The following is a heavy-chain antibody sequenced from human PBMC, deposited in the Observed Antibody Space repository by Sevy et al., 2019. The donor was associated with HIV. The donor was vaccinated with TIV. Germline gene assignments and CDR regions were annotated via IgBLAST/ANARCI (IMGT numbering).Heavy chain of an antibody. D-gene: IGHD3-10*01. Sequence: GGSLRLSCAASEFTLSRYWMSWVRQAPGKGLEWVANINQVGSEKYYVDSVKGRFTISRDNAENSVYLQMNSLRAEDTALYYCGSGLMRYFDLWGRGTLVTVSS. CDR2: INQVGSEK. J-gene: IGHJ2*01. V-gene: IGHV3-7*01. CDR1: EFTLSRYW. CDR3: GSGLMRYFDL.